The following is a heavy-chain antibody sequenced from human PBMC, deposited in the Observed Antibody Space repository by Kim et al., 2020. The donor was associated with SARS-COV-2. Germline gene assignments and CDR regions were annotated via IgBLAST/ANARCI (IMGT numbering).Heavy chain of an antibody. D-gene: IGHD2-15*01. V-gene: IGHV3-30*07. J-gene: IGHJ4*02. CDR3: ASERSGSFSLQTHFDY. Sequence: DSVKGRFTVSSDTSKISVYLQMNSLRVEDTAIYYCASERSGSFSLQTHFDYWGQGTLVTVS.